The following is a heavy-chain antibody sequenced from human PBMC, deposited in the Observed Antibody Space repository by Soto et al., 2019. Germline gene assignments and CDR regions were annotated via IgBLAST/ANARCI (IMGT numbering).Heavy chain of an antibody. D-gene: IGHD1-7*01. CDR3: ARETGENWTYEAH. V-gene: IGHV4-4*07. CDR2: ITINGNT. CDR1: GAYISDFS. J-gene: IGHJ1*01. Sequence: PSETLSLTCRVSGAYISDFSWSLIRQPAGKGLEWIGRITINGNTQKNPSFKSRVTMSIDTSRNQFSLNLQSATAADTDLYYCARETGENWTYEAHWGPGTLFTVSS.